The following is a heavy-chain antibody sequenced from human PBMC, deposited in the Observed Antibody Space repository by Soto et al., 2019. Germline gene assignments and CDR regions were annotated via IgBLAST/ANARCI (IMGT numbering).Heavy chain of an antibody. CDR3: ARGRIGYCSSTSCPFYYYGMDV. CDR1: GFTFDDFA. V-gene: IGHV3-9*01. J-gene: IGHJ6*02. CDR2: MSWNRGSI. Sequence: GGSLRLSCVASGFTFDDFAMHWVRQAPGKGLEWVSGMSWNRGSIVYADSVKGRFTISRDNAKNSLYLQMNSLRAEDTAVYYCARGRIGYCSSTSCPFYYYGMDVWGQGTTVTVSS. D-gene: IGHD2-2*01.